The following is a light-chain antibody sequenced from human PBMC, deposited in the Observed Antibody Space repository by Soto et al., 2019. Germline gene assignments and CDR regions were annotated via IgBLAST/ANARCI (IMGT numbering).Light chain of an antibody. V-gene: IGLV2-14*01. CDR3: NSYTTLSNRV. CDR1: STDIGAYNY. Sequence: SALTQPASVSGSPGQSITISCTGTSTDIGAYNYVSWYQQHPGKAPKLLIYEVTNRPSGVSNRLSGSKSGNTASLTISGLQAEDEANYYCNSYTTLSNRVFGTGTKVTV. J-gene: IGLJ1*01. CDR2: EVT.